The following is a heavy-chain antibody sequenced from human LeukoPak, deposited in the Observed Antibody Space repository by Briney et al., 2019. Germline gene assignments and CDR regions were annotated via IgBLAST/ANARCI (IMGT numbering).Heavy chain of an antibody. Sequence: GGSLRLSCAVSGFNFRDHWMDWVCQAPGEGLEWVGHIKTDGSETYYVDSLKGRFSISRDNTNNALYLQMNSLRVEDTAVYYCAKNNGWFHLAQWGQGTLVTVSS. V-gene: IGHV3-7*03. J-gene: IGHJ4*02. CDR1: GFNFRDHW. CDR3: AKNNGWFHLAQ. CDR2: IKTDGSET. D-gene: IGHD6-19*01.